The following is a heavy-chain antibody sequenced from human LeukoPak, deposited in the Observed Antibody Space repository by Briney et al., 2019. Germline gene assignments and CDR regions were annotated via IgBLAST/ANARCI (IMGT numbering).Heavy chain of an antibody. V-gene: IGHV1-2*02. CDR1: GYTVSGYY. D-gene: IGHD6-19*01. CDR3: ASGRQWLVQY. J-gene: IGHJ4*02. CDR2: INPNSGGT. Sequence: GAPVKLSCKASGYTVSGYYMHWVRQGPGQRLEWMGWINPNSGGTNYAQKFQGRVTMTRDTSISTAYMERSRLRPDDTAVYYCASGRQWLVQYWGQGTLVTVSS.